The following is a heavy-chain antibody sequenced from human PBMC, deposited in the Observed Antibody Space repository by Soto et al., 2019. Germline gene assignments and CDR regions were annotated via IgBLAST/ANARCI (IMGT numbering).Heavy chain of an antibody. Sequence: QITLKESGPMLVKPTQTLTLTCTFSGFSLSTSGVGVGWIRQPPGKALEWLALIYWDDDTRYSPSLITRLTITKDTSKTLVLLTMTNMDPVDTATYYCAHSMAPRIFDFWGQGTLVTVST. CDR1: GFSLSTSGVG. J-gene: IGHJ4*02. CDR2: IYWDDDT. V-gene: IGHV2-5*02. CDR3: AHSMAPRIFDF.